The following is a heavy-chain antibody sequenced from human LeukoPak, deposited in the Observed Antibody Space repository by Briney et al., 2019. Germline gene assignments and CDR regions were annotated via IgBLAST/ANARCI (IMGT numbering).Heavy chain of an antibody. Sequence: SETLSLTCTVSGGSISSSSYYWGWIRQPPGKGLEWIGSIYYSGSTYYNPSLKSRVTISVDTSKNQFSLKLSSVTAADTAVYYCATMVQGIYTYFGSWGQGNLVAVSS. D-gene: IGHD3-10*01. CDR3: ATMVQGIYTYFGS. J-gene: IGHJ4*02. CDR2: IYYSGST. V-gene: IGHV4-39*07. CDR1: GGSISSSSYY.